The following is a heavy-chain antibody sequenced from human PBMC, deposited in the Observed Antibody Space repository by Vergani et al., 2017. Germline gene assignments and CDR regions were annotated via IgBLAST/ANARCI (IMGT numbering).Heavy chain of an antibody. CDR2: VYPSGTT. D-gene: IGHD3/OR15-3a*01. J-gene: IGHJ5*02. CDR3: ARGETRTDWFDP. V-gene: IGHV4-61*02. Sequence: QMQLHESGPGLVKPSETLSLICSVSGVYMQSGSFYWAWIRQTAESRLEWRGRVYPSGTTNYNLSLHGRVTIFVDESKNLLSLSLNSGTAADTAVYYCARGETRTDWFDPWGQGTLVTVSS. CDR1: GVYMQSGSFY.